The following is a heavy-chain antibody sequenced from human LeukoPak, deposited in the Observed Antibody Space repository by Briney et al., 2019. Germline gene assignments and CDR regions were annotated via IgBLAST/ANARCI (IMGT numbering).Heavy chain of an antibody. CDR2: IRYDGSSK. CDR1: GFTFSSYG. Sequence: QPGGSLRLSCEASGFTFSSYGMYWVRQAPGKGLEWVAFIRYDGSSKYYTDSVKGRFTISRDNSRNTLYVQMNSLRAEDTAVYYCAKDRGPLMTDGFDYWGQGTLVTVSS. J-gene: IGHJ4*02. V-gene: IGHV3-30*02. D-gene: IGHD2-8*01. CDR3: AKDRGPLMTDGFDY.